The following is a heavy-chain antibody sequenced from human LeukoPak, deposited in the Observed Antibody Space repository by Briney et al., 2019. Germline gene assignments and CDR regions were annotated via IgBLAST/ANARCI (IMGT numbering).Heavy chain of an antibody. Sequence: PSETLSLTCAVYGGSFSGYYWSWIRQPPGKGLEWIGEIDHSGSTNYNPSLKSRVTISVDTSKNQFSLKLSSVTAADTAVYYCARPYSSGWYHYWGQGTLVTVSS. CDR1: GGSFSGYY. V-gene: IGHV4-34*01. CDR2: IDHSGST. D-gene: IGHD6-19*01. CDR3: ARPYSSGWYHY. J-gene: IGHJ4*02.